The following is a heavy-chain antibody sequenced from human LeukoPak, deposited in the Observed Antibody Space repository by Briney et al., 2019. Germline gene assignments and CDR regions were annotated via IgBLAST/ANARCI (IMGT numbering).Heavy chain of an antibody. CDR2: IYYSGST. D-gene: IGHD1-1*01. V-gene: IGHV4-31*03. J-gene: IGHJ6*02. CDR3: ARAPHLRNDFYGMDV. CDR1: GGSISSGGYY. Sequence: SETLSLTCTVSGGSISSGGYYRSWIRQHPGKGLEWIGYIYYSGSTYYNPSLKSRVTISVDTSKNQFSLKLSSVTAADTAVYYCARAPHLRNDFYGMDVWGQGTTVTVSS.